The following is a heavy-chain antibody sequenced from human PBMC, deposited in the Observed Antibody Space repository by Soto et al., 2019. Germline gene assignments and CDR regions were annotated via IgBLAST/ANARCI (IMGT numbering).Heavy chain of an antibody. Sequence: QVQLVQSGAEVKKPGSSVKVSCKASGGTFSSYTISWVRQAPGQGLEWMGRIIPILGIANYAQKFQGRVTITADKSTSTAYMELSSLRSEDTAVYYCARGRRAVVVVAGTGDAFDIWGQGTMVTVSS. CDR2: IIPILGIA. CDR1: GGTFSSYT. D-gene: IGHD2-15*01. CDR3: ARGRRAVVVVAGTGDAFDI. V-gene: IGHV1-69*02. J-gene: IGHJ3*02.